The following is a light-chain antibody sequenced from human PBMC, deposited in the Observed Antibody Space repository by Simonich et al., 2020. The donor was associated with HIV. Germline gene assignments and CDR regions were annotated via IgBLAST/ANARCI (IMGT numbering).Light chain of an antibody. CDR1: QRVSSN. V-gene: IGKV3-15*01. J-gene: IGKJ1*01. CDR2: DAS. Sequence: EMVMTQSPATLSLSQGKRATLSCRASQRVSSNLTWYQQKPGQAPNLLIYDASTRATGIPARFSGSGSGTEFTLTINRMQSEDFAVYYCQQYNNWPRTFGLGTKVEIK. CDR3: QQYNNWPRT.